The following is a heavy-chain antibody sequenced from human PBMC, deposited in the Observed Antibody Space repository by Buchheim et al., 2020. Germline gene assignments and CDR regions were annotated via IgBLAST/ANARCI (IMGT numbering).Heavy chain of an antibody. J-gene: IGHJ4*02. Sequence: EVQLVESGGGLIQPGGSLRLSCAASGFTFTTFWMHWVRQVPGKGLMWVSRINPDGSDRSYAASVRGRFTIFRDNAENTRYLQMNSLRVEDTGVYSCAREVRGHAYFDTWGQGT. V-gene: IGHV3-74*01. CDR2: INPDGSDR. CDR3: AREVRGHAYFDT. CDR1: GFTFTTFW.